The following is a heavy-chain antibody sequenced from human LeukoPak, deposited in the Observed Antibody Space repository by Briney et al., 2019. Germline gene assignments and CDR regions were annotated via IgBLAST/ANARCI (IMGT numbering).Heavy chain of an antibody. CDR1: GGSISSGGYS. Sequence: KSSETLSLTCAVSGGSISSGGYSWSWIRQPPGKGLEWIGYIYHSGSTYYNPSLKSRVTISVDRSKNQFSLKLSSVTAADTAVYYCARFILFSGGHQGRSAFFDYWGQGTLVTVSS. CDR2: IYHSGST. V-gene: IGHV4-30-2*01. J-gene: IGHJ4*02. D-gene: IGHD2-8*02. CDR3: ARFILFSGGHQGRSAFFDY.